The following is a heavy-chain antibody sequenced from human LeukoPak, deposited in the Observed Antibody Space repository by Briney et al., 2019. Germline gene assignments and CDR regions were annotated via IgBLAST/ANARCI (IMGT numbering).Heavy chain of an antibody. D-gene: IGHD2-2*01. J-gene: IGHJ4*02. CDR1: GGSFSGYY. CDR2: INHSGST. Sequence: PSETLSLTCAVYGGSFSGYYWSWIRQPPGKGLEWIGEINHSGSTNYNPTLKSRVTISVDTSKNQFSLKLSSVTAADTAVYYCARARYCSSTSCLYYFDYWGQGTLVTVSS. CDR3: ARARYCSSTSCLYYFDY. V-gene: IGHV4-34*01.